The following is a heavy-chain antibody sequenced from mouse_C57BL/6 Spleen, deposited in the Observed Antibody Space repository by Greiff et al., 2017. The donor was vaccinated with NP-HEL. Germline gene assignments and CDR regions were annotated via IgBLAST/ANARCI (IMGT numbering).Heavy chain of an antibody. CDR2: IDPENGDT. Sequence: EVQLVESGAELVRPGASVKLSCTASGFNIKDDYMHWVKQRPEQGLEWIGWIDPENGDTEYASKFQGKATITADTSSNTAYLQLSSLTSEDTAVYYCTTPRYYYGSGGYFDVWGTGTTVTVSS. V-gene: IGHV14-4*01. J-gene: IGHJ1*03. CDR3: TTPRYYYGSGGYFDV. CDR1: GFNIKDDY. D-gene: IGHD1-1*01.